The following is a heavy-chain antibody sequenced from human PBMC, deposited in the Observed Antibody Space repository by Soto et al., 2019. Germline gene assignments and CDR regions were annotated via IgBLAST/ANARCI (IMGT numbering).Heavy chain of an antibody. CDR1: GFTFTSSA. J-gene: IGHJ3*02. CDR3: AADKGYGSGSYYTHDAFDI. CDR2: IVVGSGNT. V-gene: IGHV1-58*01. Sequence: SLKVSCKASGFTFTSSAVQWVRQARGQRLEWIGWIVVGSGNTNYAQKFQERVTITRDMSTSTAYMELSSLRSEDTAVYYCAADKGYGSGSYYTHDAFDIWGQGXMVTV. D-gene: IGHD3-10*01.